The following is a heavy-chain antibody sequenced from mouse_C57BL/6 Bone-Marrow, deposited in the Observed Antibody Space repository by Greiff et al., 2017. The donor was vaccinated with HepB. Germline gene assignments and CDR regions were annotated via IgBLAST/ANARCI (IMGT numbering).Heavy chain of an antibody. CDR3: ARMGEYFDY. D-gene: IGHD4-1*01. Sequence: DVQLVESGPGLVKPSQSLSLTCSVTGYSITSGYYWNWIRQFPGNKLEWMGYISYDGSNNYNPSLKNRITITRDTSTTQFFLKLNSVTTEDTATYYCARMGEYFDYWGQGTTLTVSS. J-gene: IGHJ2*01. CDR1: GYSITSGYY. V-gene: IGHV3-6*01. CDR2: ISYDGSN.